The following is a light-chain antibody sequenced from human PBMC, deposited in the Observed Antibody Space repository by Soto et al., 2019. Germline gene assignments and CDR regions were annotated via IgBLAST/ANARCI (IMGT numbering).Light chain of an antibody. CDR2: GAS. V-gene: IGKV3-20*01. CDR1: ESVTSS. J-gene: IGKJ1*01. CDR3: QQYGSSRT. Sequence: EIVMTQSPATLSVSPGDRATLSCRASESVTSSLAWYQQKPGQPPRLLIYGASSRATGIPDRFSGSGSGTDFTLTISRLEPEDFAVYYCQQYGSSRTFGQGTKVEIK.